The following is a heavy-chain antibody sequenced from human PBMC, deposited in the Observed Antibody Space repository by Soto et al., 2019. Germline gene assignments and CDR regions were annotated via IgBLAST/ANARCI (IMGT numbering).Heavy chain of an antibody. Sequence: QVQLVQSGAEVKRPGSSVKVSCKASGDTFTFYSINWVRQVPGLGLEWMGRINPILSMSNYAQRFQGRVTMTAEKSTSTAYMELSSLRSEDTAIYYCASSYGSGYRAFDYWGQGALVTVSS. V-gene: IGHV1-69*02. J-gene: IGHJ4*02. CDR2: INPILSMS. CDR3: ASSYGSGYRAFDY. D-gene: IGHD3-10*01. CDR1: GDTFTFYS.